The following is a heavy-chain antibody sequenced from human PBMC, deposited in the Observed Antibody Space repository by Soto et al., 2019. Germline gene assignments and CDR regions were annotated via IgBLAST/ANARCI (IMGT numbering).Heavy chain of an antibody. Sequence: SETLSLTCTVSGGSISSGGYYWSWIRQHPGKGLEWIGYIYYSGSTYYNPSLKSRVTISVDTSKNQFSLKLSSVTAADTAVYYCARDNYDLFEYWGQGTLVTVSS. CDR2: IYYSGST. CDR1: GGSISSGGYY. CDR3: ARDNYDLFEY. J-gene: IGHJ4*02. V-gene: IGHV4-31*03. D-gene: IGHD3-22*01.